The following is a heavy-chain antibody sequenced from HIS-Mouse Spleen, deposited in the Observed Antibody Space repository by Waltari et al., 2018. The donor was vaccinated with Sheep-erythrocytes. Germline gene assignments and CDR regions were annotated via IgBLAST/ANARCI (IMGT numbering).Heavy chain of an antibody. CDR2: VSGSGGTT. V-gene: IGHV3-23*01. Sequence: EVQLLESGGGLVQPGGSLRLSCAASGFSFSRYAMSWVRPAPGTGREEGTHVSGSGGTTDYPDSVTGRFTLSTDNSKNTLDLQMTSLRAEDTAVYYCAKGDSTMVRGVSGYWGQGTLVTVSS. CDR1: GFSFSRYA. CDR3: AKGDSTMVRGVSGY. J-gene: IGHJ4*02. D-gene: IGHD3-10*01.